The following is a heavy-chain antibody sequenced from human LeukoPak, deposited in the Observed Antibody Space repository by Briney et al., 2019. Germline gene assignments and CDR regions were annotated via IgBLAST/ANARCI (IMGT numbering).Heavy chain of an antibody. Sequence: KTSETLSLTCTVSGGSISSGSYYWSWIRQPAGKGLEWIGRIYTSGSTNYNPSLKSRVTISVDKSKNQFSLKLSSVTAADTAVYYCARDGTTVVTPPGGWFDPWGQGTLVTVSS. CDR1: GGSISSGSYY. J-gene: IGHJ5*02. CDR2: IYTSGST. V-gene: IGHV4-61*02. D-gene: IGHD4-23*01. CDR3: ARDGTTVVTPPGGWFDP.